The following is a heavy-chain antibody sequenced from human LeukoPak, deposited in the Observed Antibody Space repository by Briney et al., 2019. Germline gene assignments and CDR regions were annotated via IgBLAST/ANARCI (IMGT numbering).Heavy chain of an antibody. D-gene: IGHD5-18*01. CDR2: ISSSSSYI. CDR3: ARAPWIQLWLNGFDY. Sequence: GGSLRLSCAASGFTFSSYSINWVRQAPGKGLEWVSSISSSSSYIYYADSVKGRFTISRDNAKNSLYLQMNSLRAEDTAVYYCARAPWIQLWLNGFDYWGQGTLVTVSS. CDR1: GFTFSSYS. J-gene: IGHJ4*02. V-gene: IGHV3-21*01.